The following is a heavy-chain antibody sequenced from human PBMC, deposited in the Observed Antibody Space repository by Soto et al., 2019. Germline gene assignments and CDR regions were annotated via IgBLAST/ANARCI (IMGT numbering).Heavy chain of an antibody. Sequence: SETLSLTCTVSGGSISSGGYYWNWIRQHPGKGLEWIGYIYYSGSTYYNPSLKSRVSISVDTSKNHFSLKLTSVTAADTAVYYCARVGRIAAAGPQLSTSLNWFDPWGQGTLVTVSS. CDR2: IYYSGST. CDR3: ARVGRIAAAGPQLSTSLNWFDP. CDR1: GGSISSGGYY. D-gene: IGHD6-13*01. J-gene: IGHJ5*02. V-gene: IGHV4-31*03.